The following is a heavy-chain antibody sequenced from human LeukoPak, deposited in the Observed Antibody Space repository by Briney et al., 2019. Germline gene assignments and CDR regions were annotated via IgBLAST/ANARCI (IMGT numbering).Heavy chain of an antibody. CDR2: IYPGDSDT. J-gene: IGHJ4*02. V-gene: IGHV5-51*01. CDR3: ARNYRGLSGYIDY. D-gene: IGHD2-15*01. Sequence: GESLKISCKGSGYRFISYWIGWVRQMPGKGLEWMGIIYPGDSDTRYSPSFQGQVTISADKSISTAYLQWSSLKASDTAMYYCARNYRGLSGYIDYWGQGTLVTVSS. CDR1: GYRFISYW.